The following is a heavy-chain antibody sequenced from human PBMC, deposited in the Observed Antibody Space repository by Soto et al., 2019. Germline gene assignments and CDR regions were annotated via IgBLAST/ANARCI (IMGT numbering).Heavy chain of an antibody. Sequence: QVQLVQSGAEVKSPGSSVKVSCKASGDTFNFYSINWVRQAPGLGLEWMGRVNPIVSMSNYAQKFQGRLTMTADKSTSTAYMELSSLRSEDTDIYYCSSSYGSGYRACDYWGQGALVTVSS. CDR1: GDTFNFYS. J-gene: IGHJ4*02. CDR2: VNPIVSMS. D-gene: IGHD3-10*01. V-gene: IGHV1-69*02. CDR3: SSSYGSGYRACDY.